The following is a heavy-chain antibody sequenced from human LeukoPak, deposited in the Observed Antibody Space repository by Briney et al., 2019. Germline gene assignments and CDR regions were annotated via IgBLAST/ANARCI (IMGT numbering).Heavy chain of an antibody. Sequence: ASVKVSCKASGYTFTSFDMNWVRQATGQGLEWMGWMNPKSGNTGYAQKFQGRVTMTRNTSISTAYMELSSLRSEDTAVYYCARGLRYCSGGRCYFSPPYYYYMDVWGKGTTVTISS. CDR1: GYTFTSFD. D-gene: IGHD2-15*01. J-gene: IGHJ6*03. CDR3: ARGLRYCSGGRCYFSPPYYYYMDV. V-gene: IGHV1-8*01. CDR2: MNPKSGNT.